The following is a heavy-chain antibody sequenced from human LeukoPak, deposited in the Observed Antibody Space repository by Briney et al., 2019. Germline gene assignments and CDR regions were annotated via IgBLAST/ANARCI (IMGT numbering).Heavy chain of an antibody. J-gene: IGHJ1*01. V-gene: IGHV1-24*01. CDR2: LDPEDGET. Sequence: ASVKVSCKASGGTFSSYAISWVRQAPGKGLEWMGGLDPEDGETIYAQKFQGRFTMTEDTSTDTAYMELSSLRSEDTAVYYCATHSSAYYYVNPLWQHWGQGTLVTVSS. CDR1: GGTFSSYA. D-gene: IGHD3-22*01. CDR3: ATHSSAYYYVNPLWQH.